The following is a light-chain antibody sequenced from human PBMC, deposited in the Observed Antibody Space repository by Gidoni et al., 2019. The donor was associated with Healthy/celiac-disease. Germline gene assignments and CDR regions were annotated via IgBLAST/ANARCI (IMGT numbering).Light chain of an antibody. Sequence: DSQMTQSPSSLSASVGDRVTITCRASQSISSYLNWYQQKPGKAPKLLIYAASSLQSGVPSRFSGSGSGTDFTLTISSLQPEYFATYYCQQSYSTPQTFGQXTKVEIK. V-gene: IGKV1-39*01. CDR3: QQSYSTPQT. CDR2: AAS. CDR1: QSISSY. J-gene: IGKJ1*01.